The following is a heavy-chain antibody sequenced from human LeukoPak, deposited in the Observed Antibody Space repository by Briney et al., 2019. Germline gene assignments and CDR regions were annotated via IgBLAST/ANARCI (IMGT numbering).Heavy chain of an antibody. CDR2: ISGSGGST. Sequence: PGGSLRLSCAASGFTFSSYGMSWVRQAPGKGLEWVSAISGSGGSTYYADSVKGRFTISRDNSKNTLYLQMNSLRAEDTAVRYCAKVKEELLWFGELVWFDPWGQGTLVTVSS. V-gene: IGHV3-23*01. D-gene: IGHD3-10*01. CDR3: AKVKEELLWFGELVWFDP. CDR1: GFTFSSYG. J-gene: IGHJ5*02.